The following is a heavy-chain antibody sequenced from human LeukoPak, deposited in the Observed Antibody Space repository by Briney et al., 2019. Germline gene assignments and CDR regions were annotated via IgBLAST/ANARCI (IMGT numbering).Heavy chain of an antibody. CDR1: GGSISSGGYS. Sequence: PSETLSLTCAVSGGSISSGGYSWSWLRQPPGKGLEWIGYIYHSGSTYYNPSLKSRITISIDTSKNHFSLKLSSVTAADTAVYYCARLGAGPTYYDFWSGYSSFYFDYWGQGTLVTVSS. CDR3: ARLGAGPTYYDFWSGYSSFYFDY. J-gene: IGHJ4*02. V-gene: IGHV4-30-2*01. CDR2: IYHSGST. D-gene: IGHD3-3*01.